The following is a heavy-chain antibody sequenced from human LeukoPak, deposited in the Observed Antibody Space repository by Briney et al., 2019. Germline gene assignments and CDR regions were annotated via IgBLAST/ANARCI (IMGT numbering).Heavy chain of an antibody. CDR1: GFTFSSYS. D-gene: IGHD6-6*01. V-gene: IGHV3-30*03. Sequence: PGGSLRLSCAASGFTFSSYSMNWVRQAPGKGLEWVAVISYDGSNKYYADSVKGRFTISRDNAKNSLYLQMNSLRAEDTAVYYCARGRSSVDYWGQGTLVTVSS. J-gene: IGHJ4*02. CDR3: ARGRSSVDY. CDR2: ISYDGSNK.